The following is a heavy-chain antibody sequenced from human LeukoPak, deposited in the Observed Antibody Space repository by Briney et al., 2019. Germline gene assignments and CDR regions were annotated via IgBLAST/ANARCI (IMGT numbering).Heavy chain of an antibody. J-gene: IGHJ5*02. CDR2: IYYSGST. CDR3: ARLLGTHINYFDP. V-gene: IGHV4-39*01. CDR1: GGSISSSSYY. D-gene: IGHD2-21*01. Sequence: SETLSLTCTVSGGSISSSSYYWGWIRQPPGKGLEWIGSIYYSGSTYYNPSLKSRVTISVDTSKNQFSLKLSSVTAADTAVYYCARLLGTHINYFDPWGQGTLVTVSS.